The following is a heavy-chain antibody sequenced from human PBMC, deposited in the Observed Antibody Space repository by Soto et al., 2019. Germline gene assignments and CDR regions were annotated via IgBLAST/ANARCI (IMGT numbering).Heavy chain of an antibody. CDR2: ISSSSFTI. V-gene: IGHV3-48*01. J-gene: IGHJ4*02. D-gene: IGHD3-3*01. CDR1: GFRFSDYS. CDR3: ARDYNDFWSDHFDY. Sequence: EVHLVESGGRVVQPGGSLRLSCAASGFRFSDYSMNWVRQAPGRGLEWVSYISSSSFTIHYADSVEGRFAISRDNAKNSLYLQMSSLRAEDTAVYYCARDYNDFWSDHFDYWGQGALVTVSS.